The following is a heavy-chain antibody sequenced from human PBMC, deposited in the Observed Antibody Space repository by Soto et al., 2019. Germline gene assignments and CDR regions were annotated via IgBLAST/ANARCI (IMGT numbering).Heavy chain of an antibody. CDR3: AKDQGGYMVSGMDV. D-gene: IGHD2-2*02. V-gene: IGHV1-2*02. J-gene: IGHJ6*02. CDR2: INPNSGAT. CDR1: GYTFTDYY. Sequence: ASVKVSCKASGYTFTDYYIYWLRQAPGHGLEWMGWINPNSGATNYAHNFQGRVTMTRDTSIRAAYMELSRLSSDDTAVYYCAKDQGGYMVSGMDVWGQGTTVTVSS.